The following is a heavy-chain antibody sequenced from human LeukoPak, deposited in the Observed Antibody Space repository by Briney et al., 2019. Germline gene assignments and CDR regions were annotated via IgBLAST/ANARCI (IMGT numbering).Heavy chain of an antibody. Sequence: GGSLRLSCAASGFTFSSYGMHWVRQAPGKGLEWVAFIRNEESNKYYADSFRGRFTISRDNSKSTLYMQMNRLRAEVTAVYYFARARYETRSWPKSRYDYYNYMDIWGKGTTVTVSS. D-gene: IGHD1-26*01. V-gene: IGHV3-30*02. J-gene: IGHJ6*03. CDR1: GFTFSSYG. CDR2: IRNEESNK. CDR3: ARARYETRSWPKSRYDYYNYMDI.